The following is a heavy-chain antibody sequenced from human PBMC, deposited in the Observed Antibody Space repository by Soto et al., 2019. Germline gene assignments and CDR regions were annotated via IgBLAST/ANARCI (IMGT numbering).Heavy chain of an antibody. CDR1: GFTFTSYA. D-gene: IGHD3-22*01. J-gene: IGHJ4*02. CDR3: AKDLRVITKGVPFDY. Sequence: GGSLRLSCAASGFTFTSYAMSWVRQAPGKGLEWVSGISGSGGSTYYADSVKGRFTISRDNSKNTLYLQMNSLRAEDTAVYYCAKDLRVITKGVPFDYWGQGTLVTVSS. CDR2: ISGSGGST. V-gene: IGHV3-23*01.